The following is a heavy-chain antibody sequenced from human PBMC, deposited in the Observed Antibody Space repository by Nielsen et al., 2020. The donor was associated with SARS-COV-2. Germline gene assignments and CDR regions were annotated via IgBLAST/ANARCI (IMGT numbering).Heavy chain of an antibody. CDR1: GFTVGSNY. J-gene: IGHJ3*02. CDR2: IHGGGNT. CDR3: ARLYAGRIDAFDI. D-gene: IGHD2-2*02. V-gene: IGHV3-53*04. Sequence: GGSLRLSCAVSGFTVGSNYMTWVRQAPGKGLESVSVIHGGGNTYYADSVKGRFTISRHSSNNTLFLQMNSLRAEDTAVYYCARLYAGRIDAFDIRGQGTMVTVSS.